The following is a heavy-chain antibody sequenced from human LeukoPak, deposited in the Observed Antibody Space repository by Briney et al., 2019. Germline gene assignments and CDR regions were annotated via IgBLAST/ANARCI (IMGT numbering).Heavy chain of an antibody. CDR3: TVVGPTALFDY. CDR1: GFTFSNAW. V-gene: IGHV3-15*01. D-gene: IGHD1-26*01. CDR2: IKSKNDGGTL. Sequence: KPGGSLRLSCAASGFTFSNAWMSWVRXAPGKGLEWVGRIKSKNDGGTLDYAAPVKGRFTISRDDSKKTLYLQMNSLKTEDTAVYYCTVVGPTALFDYWGQGTLVTVSS. J-gene: IGHJ4*02.